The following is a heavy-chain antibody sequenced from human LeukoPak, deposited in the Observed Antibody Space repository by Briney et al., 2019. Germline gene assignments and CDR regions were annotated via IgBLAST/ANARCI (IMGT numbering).Heavy chain of an antibody. Sequence: SETLSLTCTASGGSISSSPYYWGWIRQPPGKGLEWIGSIYYSGTTHYSPSLESRVTISVDTSKNQFSLKLASVTAADTAIYYCAKGAGGFSYYNWFDPWGQGTLVTVSS. J-gene: IGHJ5*02. CDR1: GGSISSSPYY. CDR2: IYYSGTT. V-gene: IGHV4-39*07. CDR3: AKGAGGFSYYNWFDP. D-gene: IGHD5-18*01.